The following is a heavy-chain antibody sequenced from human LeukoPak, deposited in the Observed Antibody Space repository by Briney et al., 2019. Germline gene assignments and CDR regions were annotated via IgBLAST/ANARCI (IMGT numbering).Heavy chain of an antibody. CDR1: GGSISSYY. V-gene: IGHV4-59*01. CDR3: ARDQRVYWNFDL. Sequence: KPSETLSLTCTVSGGSISSYYWSWIRQPPGKGLEWIGYIYYSGSTNYNPSLKSRLTMSVDTSNNQFSLNLSSVTAADTAAYYYARDQRVYWNFDLWGRGTLVTVSS. CDR2: IYYSGST. J-gene: IGHJ2*01.